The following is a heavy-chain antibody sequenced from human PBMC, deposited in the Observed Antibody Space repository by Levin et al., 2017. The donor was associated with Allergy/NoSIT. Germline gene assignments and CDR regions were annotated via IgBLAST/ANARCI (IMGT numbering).Heavy chain of an antibody. CDR2: IYYSGST. D-gene: IGHD2-21*02. CDR3: AGYRYCGDNCYSTFDY. Sequence: SETLSLTCTVSGGSISNYYWSWIRQPPGKGLEWVGYIYYSGSTNYNPSLRSRVTISVDTSKNQFSLKLSSVTAADTAVYYCAGYRYCGDNCYSTFDYWGQGTLVTVSS. J-gene: IGHJ4*01. V-gene: IGHV4-59*08. CDR1: GGSISNYY.